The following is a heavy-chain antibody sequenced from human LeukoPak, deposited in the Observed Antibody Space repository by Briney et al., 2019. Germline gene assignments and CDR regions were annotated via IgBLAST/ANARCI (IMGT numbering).Heavy chain of an antibody. V-gene: IGHV4-39*07. CDR2: IYYSGST. CDR3: ARENTYYYDSIIFDY. D-gene: IGHD3-22*01. J-gene: IGHJ4*02. CDR1: GFTVSSIH. Sequence: GSLRLSCAASGFTVSSIHLSWIRQPPGKGLEWIGSIYYSGSTYYNPSLKSRVTISVDTSKNQFSLKLSSVTAADTAVYYCARENTYYYDSIIFDYRGQGTLVTVSS.